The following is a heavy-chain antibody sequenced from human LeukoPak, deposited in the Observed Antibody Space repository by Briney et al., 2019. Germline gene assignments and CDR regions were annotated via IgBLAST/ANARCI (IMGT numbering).Heavy chain of an antibody. CDR3: ARGLGYYFDY. D-gene: IGHD3-16*01. V-gene: IGHV4-4*07. Sequence: SETLSLTCTVSGGSISSFYWSWLRPPAGKGLEWIGRIYTSGSTNYNPSLKSRVTISVDTSKNQFSLKLSSVTAADTAVYYCARGLGYYFDYWGQGTLVTVSS. CDR1: GGSISSFY. J-gene: IGHJ4*02. CDR2: IYTSGST.